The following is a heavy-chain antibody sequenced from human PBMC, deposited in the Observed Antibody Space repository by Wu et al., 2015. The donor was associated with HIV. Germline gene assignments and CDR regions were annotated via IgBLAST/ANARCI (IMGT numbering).Heavy chain of an antibody. D-gene: IGHD3-16*01. V-gene: IGHV1-24*01. CDR1: GYFLSKIP. Sequence: QVHFVQSGAEVKKPGASVKVSCKVSGYFLSKIPMHWVRQAPGKGLEWMRGFDVKEGKKIYAQKFQGRVTMMEDISTDIAYMELTSLTSEDTAVYYCTESFMGGFDPWGQGTLVTVSS. CDR2: FDVKEGKK. CDR3: TESFMGGFDP. J-gene: IGHJ5*02.